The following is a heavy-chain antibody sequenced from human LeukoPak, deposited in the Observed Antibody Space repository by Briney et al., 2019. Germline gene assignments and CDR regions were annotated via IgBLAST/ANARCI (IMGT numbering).Heavy chain of an antibody. CDR1: GGSISSYY. V-gene: IGHV4-4*07. D-gene: IGHD3-22*01. Sequence: SETLSLTCTVSGGSISSYYWSWIRQPAGKGLEWIGRIYTSGSTNYNPSLKSRVTMSVDTSKNQFPLKLSSVTAADTAVYYCAKSSGYSRYFYYYGMDVWGQGTTVTVSS. J-gene: IGHJ6*02. CDR3: AKSSGYSRYFYYYGMDV. CDR2: IYTSGST.